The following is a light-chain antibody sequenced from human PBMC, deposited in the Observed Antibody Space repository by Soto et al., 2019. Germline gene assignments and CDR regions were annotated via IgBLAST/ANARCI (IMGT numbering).Light chain of an antibody. Sequence: EIVMTQSPATLSVSPGERATLSCRASQSISSTYLTWYHQKPGQAPRLLIYDASRRATGIPDRFSGSGSGTDFSLTISRLEPEDFAVYYCQHYDSARWTFGLGTKGDIK. CDR3: QHYDSARWT. CDR1: QSISSTY. J-gene: IGKJ1*01. V-gene: IGKV3-20*01. CDR2: DAS.